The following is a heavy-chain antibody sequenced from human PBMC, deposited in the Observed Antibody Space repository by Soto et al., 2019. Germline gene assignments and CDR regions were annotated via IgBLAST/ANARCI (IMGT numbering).Heavy chain of an antibody. Sequence: SLRLSCAASGFTFSSYAMSWVRQAPGKGLEWVSAISGSGGSTYYADSVKGRFTISRDNSKNTLYLQMNSLRAEDTAVYYCAKGGVIVSYYFDYWGQGTLVTVSS. CDR1: GFTFSSYA. CDR3: AKGGVIVSYYFDY. D-gene: IGHD3-16*02. J-gene: IGHJ4*02. V-gene: IGHV3-23*01. CDR2: ISGSGGST.